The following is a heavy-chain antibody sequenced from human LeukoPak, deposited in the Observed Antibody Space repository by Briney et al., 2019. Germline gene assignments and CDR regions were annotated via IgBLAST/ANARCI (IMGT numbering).Heavy chain of an antibody. Sequence: GGSLRLSCAASGFTFSNYWMSWVRQAPGKGPEWVANIKQDGSEKYYVDSVKGRFTISRDNAKNSLYLQMNSLRAEDTAVYYCARGNYDFWSGYYRPYYFDYWGQGTLVTVSS. J-gene: IGHJ4*02. CDR1: GFTFSNYW. D-gene: IGHD3-3*01. CDR3: ARGNYDFWSGYYRPYYFDY. V-gene: IGHV3-7*01. CDR2: IKQDGSEK.